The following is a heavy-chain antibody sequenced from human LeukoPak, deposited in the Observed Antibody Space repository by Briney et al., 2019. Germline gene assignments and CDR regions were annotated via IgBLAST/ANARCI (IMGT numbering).Heavy chain of an antibody. CDR2: IHPSDGVT. Sequence: ASVKVSCKASGYTFTSYGISWVRQAPGQGLEWMGLIHPSDGVTTYAQNFQGRATVTRDTSTSTVYMELSSLRSEDTAVYYCARNNIGSSGWTGLGYWGQGTLVTVSS. CDR1: GYTFTSYG. V-gene: IGHV1-46*01. J-gene: IGHJ4*02. D-gene: IGHD6-19*01. CDR3: ARNNIGSSGWTGLGY.